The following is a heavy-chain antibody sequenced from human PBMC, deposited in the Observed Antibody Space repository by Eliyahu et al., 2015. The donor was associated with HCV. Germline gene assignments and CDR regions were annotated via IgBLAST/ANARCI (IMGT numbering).Heavy chain of an antibody. CDR3: TRGGGGTYYYGMDI. D-gene: IGHD4-23*01. V-gene: IGHV3-66*01. J-gene: IGHJ6*02. Sequence: VQLVESXXGXVQSGGSVRLSXXASGFTVTHNYMSWVRQAPGKGLEWVSVIFAGGATFYADSVKDRFTISRDSSSNTLSLQMNDLRVEDTALYFCTRGGGGTYYYGMDIWGQGTTVTVSS. CDR2: IFAGGAT. CDR1: GFTVTHNY.